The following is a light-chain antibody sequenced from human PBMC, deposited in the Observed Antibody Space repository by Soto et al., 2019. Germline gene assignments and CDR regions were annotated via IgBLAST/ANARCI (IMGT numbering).Light chain of an antibody. V-gene: IGLV2-14*03. CDR3: NSYTSSSTYV. J-gene: IGLJ1*01. Sequence: QSLLAQPAPLFGAPGESVTISLPGNSSGVGGFNYVSWYQQHPGKAPKLMIYDVTNRPSGVSYRFSGSKSGNTASPTISGLQAEDEADYYCNSYTSSSTYVFGTGTKVTVL. CDR2: DVT. CDR1: SSGVGGFNY.